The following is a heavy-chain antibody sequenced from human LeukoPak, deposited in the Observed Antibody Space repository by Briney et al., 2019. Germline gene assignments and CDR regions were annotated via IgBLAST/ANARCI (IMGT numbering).Heavy chain of an antibody. D-gene: IGHD5-24*01. CDR1: GFTFSSYA. Sequence: PGGSVGLSCSASGFTFSSYAMHWVRQDPGKGLERVAVISYDGSNKYYADSVNGRFTISRDNSKNTLYLQMNSLRAEDTAVYYCARGRWLQLLGDYWGQGTLVTVTS. J-gene: IGHJ4*02. V-gene: IGHV3-30-3*01. CDR2: ISYDGSNK. CDR3: ARGRWLQLLGDY.